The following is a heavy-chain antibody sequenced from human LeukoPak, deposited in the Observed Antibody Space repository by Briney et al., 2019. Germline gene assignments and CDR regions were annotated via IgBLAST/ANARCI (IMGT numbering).Heavy chain of an antibody. CDR2: IGTTGDT. D-gene: IGHD2-15*01. J-gene: IGHJ6*03. V-gene: IGHV3-13*01. CDR1: GFTFSNYN. Sequence: GGSLRLSCAASGFTFSNYNMNWVRQAPGKGLEWVSAIGTTGDTYYPGSVKGRFTISRENAKNSLYLQMNSLRAGDTAVYYCARDRGGGHMDVWGKGTTVTISS. CDR3: ARDRGGGHMDV.